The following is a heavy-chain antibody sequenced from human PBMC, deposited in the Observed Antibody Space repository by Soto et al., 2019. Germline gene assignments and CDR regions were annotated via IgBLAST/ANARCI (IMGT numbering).Heavy chain of an antibody. Sequence: PWETLSLTCTVSGVSMNSYHWSWIRQPAGKGLEWIGYIHSSGSTNYNPSLKSRVTMSVDTSKNQFSLRLMSLTAADTAVYYCARDQGVAAAGITWFDPWGQGSLVTVSS. D-gene: IGHD6-13*01. CDR1: GVSMNSYH. CDR3: ARDQGVAAAGITWFDP. V-gene: IGHV4-4*07. CDR2: IHSSGST. J-gene: IGHJ5*02.